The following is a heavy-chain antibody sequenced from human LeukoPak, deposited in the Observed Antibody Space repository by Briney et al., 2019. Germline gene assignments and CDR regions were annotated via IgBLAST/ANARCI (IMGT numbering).Heavy chain of an antibody. V-gene: IGHV3-49*04. Sequence: GGSLRLSCTVSGFTFGDYSINWVRQAPGKGLEWVGCIRSKAFGETAEYAASVTGRFTISRDDSKSIAYLQMNSLKTEDTAVYHCTRDRGSPTLGDYWGKGTLVTVSS. J-gene: IGHJ4*02. CDR2: IRSKAFGETA. D-gene: IGHD7-27*01. CDR3: TRDRGSPTLGDY. CDR1: GFTFGDYS.